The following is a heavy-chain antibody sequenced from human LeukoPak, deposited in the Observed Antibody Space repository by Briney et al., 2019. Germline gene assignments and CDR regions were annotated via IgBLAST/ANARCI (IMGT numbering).Heavy chain of an antibody. CDR2: ISGSGDST. CDR3: AKDPLLRYFDWLFRYFDY. CDR1: GFTFSSYA. D-gene: IGHD3-9*01. Sequence: GGSLRLSCAASGFTFSSYAMSWVRQAPGKGLEWVSLISGSGDSTYYADSVKGRFTISRDNSKNTLYLQMNSVRAEDTAVYYCAKDPLLRYFDWLFRYFDYWGQGTPVTVSS. V-gene: IGHV3-23*01. J-gene: IGHJ4*02.